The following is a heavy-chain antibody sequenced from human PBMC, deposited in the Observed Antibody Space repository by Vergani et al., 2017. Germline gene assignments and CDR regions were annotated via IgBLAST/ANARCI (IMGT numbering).Heavy chain of an antibody. CDR1: GGSISSSSYY. CDR2: IYYSGST. D-gene: IGHD6-19*01. J-gene: IGHJ4*02. V-gene: IGHV4-39*07. CDR3: ARGTGGWPTGGGYFDY. Sequence: QLQLQESGPGLVKPSETLSLTCTVSGGSISSSSYYWGWIRQPPGKGLEWIGSIYYSGSTYYNPSLKSRVTISVDTSKNQFSLKLSSVTAADTAVYYCARGTGGWPTGGGYFDYWGQGTLVTVSS.